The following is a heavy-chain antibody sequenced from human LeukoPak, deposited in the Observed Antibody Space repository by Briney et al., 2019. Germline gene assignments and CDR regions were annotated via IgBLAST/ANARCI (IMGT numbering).Heavy chain of an antibody. V-gene: IGHV4-34*01. CDR2: INHSGST. D-gene: IGHD2-2*01. J-gene: IGHJ5*02. Sequence: SETLSLTCAVYGGSFSGYYWSWIRQPPGKGLGWIGEINHSGSTNYNPSLKSRVTISVDTSKNQFSLKLSSVTAADTAVYYCASENIVVVPAAIMSWFDPWGQGTLVTVSS. CDR1: GGSFSGYY. CDR3: ASENIVVVPAAIMSWFDP.